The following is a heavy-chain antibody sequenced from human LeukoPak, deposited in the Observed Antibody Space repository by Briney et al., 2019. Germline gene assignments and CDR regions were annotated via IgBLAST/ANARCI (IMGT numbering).Heavy chain of an antibody. CDR1: GYTFTSYY. V-gene: IGHV1-2*02. CDR3: ARHGGAADY. D-gene: IGHD1-26*01. CDR2: INPNTDGT. Sequence: ASVKVSCKASGYTFTSYYMHWVRQAPGQGLEWMGWINPNTDGTNYAQKFQGRVTMTRDASISTAYMELTRLGSDDTAVYYCARHGGAADYWGQGTLVTVSS. J-gene: IGHJ4*02.